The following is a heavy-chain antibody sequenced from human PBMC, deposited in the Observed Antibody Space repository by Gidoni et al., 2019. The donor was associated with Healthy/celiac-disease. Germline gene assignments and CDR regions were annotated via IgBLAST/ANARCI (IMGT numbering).Heavy chain of an antibody. V-gene: IGHV4-59*01. Sequence: QVQLQESGPGLVKPSETLSLTCTVSGGSISSYYWSWIRQPPGKGLEWIVYIYYSGSTNYNPPLKSRVPILVDTSKTQFSLKLSSVTAADTAVYYCARVSSKAAAGSFDYWGQGTLVTVSS. D-gene: IGHD6-13*01. CDR2: IYYSGST. CDR1: GGSISSYY. J-gene: IGHJ4*02. CDR3: ARVSSKAAAGSFDY.